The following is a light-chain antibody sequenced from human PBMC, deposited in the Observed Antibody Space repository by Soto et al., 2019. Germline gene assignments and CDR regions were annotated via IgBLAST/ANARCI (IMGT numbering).Light chain of an antibody. CDR1: QSVSSY. CDR3: QQRSNWPLT. J-gene: IGKJ4*01. Sequence: EIVLTQSPSTLSLSLGERATISCRASQSVSSYLAWYQQKPGQAPRLLMYDASNGATGIPARFSGSGSGTDFTLTISSLAPEDFAVYYRQQRSNWPLTFCGGTKVEIK. V-gene: IGKV3-11*01. CDR2: DAS.